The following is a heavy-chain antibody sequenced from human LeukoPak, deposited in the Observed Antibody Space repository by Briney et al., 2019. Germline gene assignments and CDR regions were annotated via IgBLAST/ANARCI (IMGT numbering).Heavy chain of an antibody. CDR1: GGSISSYY. J-gene: IGHJ3*02. CDR2: IYYNGNT. D-gene: IGHD3-10*01. CDR3: ARHYGSGNPDAFDI. Sequence: SETLSLTCTVSGGSISSYYWSWIRQPPGKGLEWIGYIYYNGNTNYNPSLKSRLTISEDTSENQFSLKLSSVTAADTAVYYCARHYGSGNPDAFDIWGQGTMVIVSS. V-gene: IGHV4-59*08.